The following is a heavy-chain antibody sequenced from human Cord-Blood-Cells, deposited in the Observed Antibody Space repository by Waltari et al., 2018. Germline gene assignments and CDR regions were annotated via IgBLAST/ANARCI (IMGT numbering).Heavy chain of an antibody. D-gene: IGHD3-10*01. CDR2: IYYSGST. J-gene: IGHJ4*02. CDR3: ARQGEVRGVYYFDY. Sequence: QLQLQESGPGLVKPSETLSLPCPVSGGATSSSSYHWGWIRQPPGKGLEWIGSIYYSGSTYYNPSLKSRVTISVDTSKNQFSLKLSSVTAADTAVYYCARQGEVRGVYYFDYWGQGTLVTVSS. V-gene: IGHV4-39*01. CDR1: GGATSSSSYH.